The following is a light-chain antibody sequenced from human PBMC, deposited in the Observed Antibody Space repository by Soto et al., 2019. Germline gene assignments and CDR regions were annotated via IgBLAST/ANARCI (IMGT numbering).Light chain of an antibody. Sequence: DIQMTRSPSTLSGSVGDIVTITCRASQTIISWLAWYQQKPGKAPKLLIYKASTLKSGVPSRFSGSGSGTEFTLTISSLQSEDFAEYHCQQYNNWPQTFGQGTKVDIK. V-gene: IGKV1-5*03. CDR2: KAS. CDR3: QQYNNWPQT. J-gene: IGKJ1*01. CDR1: QTIISW.